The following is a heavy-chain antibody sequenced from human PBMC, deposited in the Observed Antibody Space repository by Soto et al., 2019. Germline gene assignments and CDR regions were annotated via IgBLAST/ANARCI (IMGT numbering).Heavy chain of an antibody. CDR3: ASLRGYSHGSIGY. J-gene: IGHJ4*02. Sequence: PSETLSLTCAVYGGSFSGYYWSWIRQPPGKGLEWIGEINHSGSTNYNPSLKSRVTISVDTSKNQFSLKLSSVTAADTAVYYCASLRGYSHGSIGYWGQGTLVTVSS. CDR2: INHSGST. V-gene: IGHV4-34*01. D-gene: IGHD5-18*01. CDR1: GGSFSGYY.